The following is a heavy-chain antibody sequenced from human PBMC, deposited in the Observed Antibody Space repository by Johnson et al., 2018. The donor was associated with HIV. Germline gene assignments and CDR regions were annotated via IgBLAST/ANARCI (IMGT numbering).Heavy chain of an antibody. J-gene: IGHJ3*02. V-gene: IGHV3-30-3*01. CDR3: ARGGSSTGLEAFDI. CDR1: GFTFSSYA. CDR2: ISYDGSNK. D-gene: IGHD2-2*01. Sequence: QVQLVESGGGVVQPGRSLRLSCAASGFTFSSYAMHWVRQAPGKGLEWVAVISYDGSNKYYADPVKGRFTISRDNSRNQLYLQMNSLRAENTAVYYCARGGSSTGLEAFDIWGQGTMVTVSS.